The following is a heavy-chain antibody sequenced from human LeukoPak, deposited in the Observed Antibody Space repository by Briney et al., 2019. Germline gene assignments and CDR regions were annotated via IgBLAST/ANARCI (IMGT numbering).Heavy chain of an antibody. J-gene: IGHJ4*02. CDR3: AGYREGSITSRQTDY. D-gene: IGHD6-6*01. CDR1: AGSFSGYY. Sequence: PSETLSLTCAVYAGSFSGYYWSWIRQPPGKGLEWIGEINHSGSTNYNPSLKSRVTISVDTSKNQFSLKLSSVTAADTAVYYCAGYREGSITSRQTDYWGQGILVIVSS. V-gene: IGHV4-34*01. CDR2: INHSGST.